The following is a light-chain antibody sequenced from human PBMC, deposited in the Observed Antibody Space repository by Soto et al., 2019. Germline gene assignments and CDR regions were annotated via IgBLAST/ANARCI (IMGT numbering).Light chain of an antibody. CDR2: QNN. CDR1: SSNIGAGYD. J-gene: IGLJ2*01. CDR3: QSYDSSLSAVV. V-gene: IGLV1-40*01. Sequence: QAVVTQPPSVSGAPGQRVSISCTGSSSNIGAGYDVHWYDHLPGTAPKLLIYQNNNRPSGVPDRFSGSKSGTSASLAITGLQAEDEADYYCQSYDSSLSAVVFGGGTKLTVL.